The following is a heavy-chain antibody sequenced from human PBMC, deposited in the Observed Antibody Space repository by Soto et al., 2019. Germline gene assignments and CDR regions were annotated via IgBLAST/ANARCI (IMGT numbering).Heavy chain of an antibody. CDR3: VRAKAGVTQWLVEYGLDV. J-gene: IGHJ6*02. V-gene: IGHV3-66*01. CDR2: IFSDGNT. D-gene: IGHD6-19*01. CDR1: EFSVSTNY. Sequence: EGHLVVSGGGLVQPGGSLRLSCAASEFSVSTNYMSWVRQAPGKGLESVSVIFSDGNTYYADSVKGRFTISRDNSKNTLYLQMVRLRVEGTAVYYCVRAKAGVTQWLVEYGLDVWGQGTTVTVSS.